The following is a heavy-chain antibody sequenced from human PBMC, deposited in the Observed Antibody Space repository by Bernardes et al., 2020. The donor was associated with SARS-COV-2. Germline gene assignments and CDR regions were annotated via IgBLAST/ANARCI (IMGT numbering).Heavy chain of an antibody. D-gene: IGHD5-18*01. Sequence: GGSLRLSCAASGFTFSSFGMHWVRQAPGKGLEWVAVIWYDGSKAYYADSVKGRFTISRDNSKSTLYLQMNSLRVEDTALYYCARDPNTVMVKGRPHVWGQGTTVTVSS. V-gene: IGHV3-33*01. CDR2: IWYDGSKA. CDR3: ARDPNTVMVKGRPHV. J-gene: IGHJ6*02. CDR1: GFTFSSFG.